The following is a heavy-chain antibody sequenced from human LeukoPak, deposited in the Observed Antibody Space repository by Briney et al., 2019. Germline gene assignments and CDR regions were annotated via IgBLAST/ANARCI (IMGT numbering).Heavy chain of an antibody. CDR3: AKASGRSAYGLDY. V-gene: IGHV3-30*02. CDR2: IRNDGSKK. CDR1: GFTFSDYG. J-gene: IGHJ4*02. Sequence: PGGSLRLSCVAAGFTFSDYGMHWVRHAPGKGLELVAFIRNDGSKKYYVDSVKGRFTISRDDSKNTVYLQMYSLRPDDTAVYYCAKASGRSAYGLDYWGQGTLVTVFS. D-gene: IGHD3-16*01.